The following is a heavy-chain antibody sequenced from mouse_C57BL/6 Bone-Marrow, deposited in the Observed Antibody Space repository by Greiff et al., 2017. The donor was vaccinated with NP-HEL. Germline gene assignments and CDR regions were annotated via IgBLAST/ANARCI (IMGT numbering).Heavy chain of an antibody. CDR1: GYTFTSYG. CDR3: ARGDGYQAWFAY. V-gene: IGHV1-81*01. CDR2: IYPRSGNT. D-gene: IGHD2-3*01. J-gene: IGHJ3*01. Sequence: QVQLQQSGAELARPGASVKLSCKASGYTFTSYGISWVKQRTGQGLEWIGEIYPRSGNTYYNEKFKGKATLTADKSSSTAYMGLRSLTSEDSAVYFCARGDGYQAWFAYWGQGTLVTVSA.